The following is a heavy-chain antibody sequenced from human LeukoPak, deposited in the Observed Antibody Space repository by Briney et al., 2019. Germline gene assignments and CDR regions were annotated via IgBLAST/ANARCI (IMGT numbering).Heavy chain of an antibody. CDR3: ARDQETTVTTGVGGFSFDY. CDR2: INHNSGGT. V-gene: IGHV1-2*02. D-gene: IGHD4-11*01. Sequence: ASVKVSCKASGYTFTGYYMHWVRQAPGPRIEWMGWINHNSGGTNYAQKLQGRVTMTTDTCTSTASMELRSLRSDDTAVYVCARDQETTVTTGVGGFSFDYWGQGTLVTVSS. J-gene: IGHJ4*02. CDR1: GYTFTGYY.